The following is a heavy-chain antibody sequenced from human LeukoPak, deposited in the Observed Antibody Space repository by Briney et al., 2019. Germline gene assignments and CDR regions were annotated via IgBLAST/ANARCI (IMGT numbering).Heavy chain of an antibody. J-gene: IGHJ4*02. CDR2: FDSEDGET. Sequence: GASVKVSRKVSGYTLTALSMLWVARSPSTGLVPRRGFDSEDGETIYAQKFQGRVTMTEDTSTNTAYMELSSLRSEDTAVYYCATGKLGGLRLGELSHFDYWGQGTLVTVSS. D-gene: IGHD3-16*02. V-gene: IGHV1-24*01. CDR3: ATGKLGGLRLGELSHFDY. CDR1: GYTLTALS.